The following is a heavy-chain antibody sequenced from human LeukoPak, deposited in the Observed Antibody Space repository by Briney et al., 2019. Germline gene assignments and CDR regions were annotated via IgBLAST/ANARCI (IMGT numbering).Heavy chain of an antibody. V-gene: IGHV4-34*01. J-gene: IGHJ6*02. CDR1: GSSFSDYS. D-gene: IGHD5-18*01. Sequence: SETLSLTCAVYGSSFSDYSWSWIYQPPGKGLEWIGDINLSGSTNYNPSLKSRVTISVDTSKNQFSLKLSSVTAADTAVYYCARGRGKIGWIHSPSYGMDVWGQGTTVTVSS. CDR2: INLSGST. CDR3: ARGRGKIGWIHSPSYGMDV.